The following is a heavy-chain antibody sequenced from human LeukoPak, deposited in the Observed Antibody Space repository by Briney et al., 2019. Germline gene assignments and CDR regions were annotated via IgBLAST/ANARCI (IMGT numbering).Heavy chain of an antibody. CDR3: TTPHRRRAPASDY. CDR1: GFTFSNAW. Sequence: GGSLRLSCAASGFTFSNAWMSWVRQAPGKGLEWVGRIKSKIDGGTTDYAAPVKGRFTISRDDSKNTLYLQMNSLKTEDTAVYYCTTPHRRRAPASDYWGQGTLVTVSS. V-gene: IGHV3-15*01. CDR2: IKSKIDGGTT. J-gene: IGHJ4*02.